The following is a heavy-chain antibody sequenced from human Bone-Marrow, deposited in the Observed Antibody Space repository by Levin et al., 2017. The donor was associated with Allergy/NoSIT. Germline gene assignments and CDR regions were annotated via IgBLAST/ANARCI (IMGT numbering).Heavy chain of an antibody. D-gene: IGHD2-2*01. CDR2: ITDSGRT. V-gene: IGHV3-23*01. CDR3: AKEMTRVIPVFDY. CDR1: GFSFSNYA. Sequence: QRGESLKISCAASGFSFSNYAMSWVRQAPGKGLEWVSAITDSGRTYYADSVKGRFTASRDNSKTTLYLQMNSLRVDDTAVYYCAKEMTRVIPVFDYWGQGTLVTVSS. J-gene: IGHJ4*02.